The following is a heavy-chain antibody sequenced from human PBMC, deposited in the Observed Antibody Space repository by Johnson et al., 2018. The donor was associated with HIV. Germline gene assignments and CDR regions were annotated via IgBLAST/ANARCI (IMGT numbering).Heavy chain of an antibody. D-gene: IGHD4-23*01. CDR3: AKESETYGGNIGFQHAFYI. V-gene: IGHV3-66*03. J-gene: IGHJ3*02. Sequence: VQLVESGGGLIQPGGSLRLSCAASGFTVSSNYMSWVRQAPGKGLEWVSVIYSGGSTYYADSLKGRFTVSRDNSKNTLYLQMNSLRADDTAVYYCAKESETYGGNIGFQHAFYIWGQGTMVTVSS. CDR1: GFTVSSNY. CDR2: IYSGGST.